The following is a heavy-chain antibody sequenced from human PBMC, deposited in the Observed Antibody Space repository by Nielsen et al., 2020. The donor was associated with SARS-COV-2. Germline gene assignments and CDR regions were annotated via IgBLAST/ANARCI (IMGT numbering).Heavy chain of an antibody. D-gene: IGHD3-3*01. CDR2: IWSGGSNE. CDR3: AREGRGFWSGYHYFDL. V-gene: IGHV3-33*01. CDR1: GFSFSSYG. Sequence: GGSLRLSCAASGFSFSSYGMHWVRQAPGKGLEWVAIIWSGGSNEFYADSVKGRFTISRDNSNNTLFLQMNSLRAEDMAVYYCAREGRGFWSGYHYFDLWGRGTLVTVSS. J-gene: IGHJ4*02.